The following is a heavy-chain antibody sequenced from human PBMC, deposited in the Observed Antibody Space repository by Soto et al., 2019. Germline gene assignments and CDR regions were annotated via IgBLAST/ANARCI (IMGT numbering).Heavy chain of an antibody. Sequence: QVQLVQSGGEVKKPGASVTVSCKASGYTFTNYHITWVRQAPGQGLEWMAWINTYNGMTDYAQKFQGRVTMTRDTSPSTAYMELRNLGSDDTAVYFCAKSPRGEMATDWGQGTLVTVSS. V-gene: IGHV1-18*01. J-gene: IGHJ4*02. CDR1: GYTFTNYH. CDR2: INTYNGMT. CDR3: AKSPRGEMATD. D-gene: IGHD5-12*01.